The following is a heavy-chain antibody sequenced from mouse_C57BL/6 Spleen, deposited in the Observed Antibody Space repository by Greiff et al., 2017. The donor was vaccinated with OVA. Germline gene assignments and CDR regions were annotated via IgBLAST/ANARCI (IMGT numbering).Heavy chain of an antibody. CDR3: ASQGYGYDEGAWFAY. J-gene: IGHJ3*01. D-gene: IGHD2-2*01. CDR1: GYTFTSYW. CDR2: IYPGSGST. Sequence: VQLQQPGAELVKPGASVKMSCKASGYTFTSYWITWVKQRPGQGLEWIGDIYPGSGSTNYNEKFKSKATLTVDTSSSTAYMQLSSLTSEDSAVYYCASQGYGYDEGAWFAYWGQGSLVTVSA. V-gene: IGHV1-55*01.